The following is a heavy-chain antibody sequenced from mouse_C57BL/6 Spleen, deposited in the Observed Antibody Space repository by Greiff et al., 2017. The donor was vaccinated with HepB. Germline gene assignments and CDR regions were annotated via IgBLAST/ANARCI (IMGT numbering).Heavy chain of an antibody. D-gene: IGHD3-1*01. Sequence: QVHVKQPGAELVRPGTSVKLSCKASGYTFTSYWMHWVKQRPGQGLEWIGVIDPSDSYTNYNQKFKGKATLTVDTSSSTAYMQLSSLTSEDSAVYYCAREKGSNLPVAYWGQGTLVTVSA. J-gene: IGHJ3*01. CDR3: AREKGSNLPVAY. CDR1: GYTFTSYW. CDR2: IDPSDSYT. V-gene: IGHV1-59*01.